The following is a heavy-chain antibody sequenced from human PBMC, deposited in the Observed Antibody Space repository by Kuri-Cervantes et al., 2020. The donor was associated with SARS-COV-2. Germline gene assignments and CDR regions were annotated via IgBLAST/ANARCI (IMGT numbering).Heavy chain of an antibody. J-gene: IGHJ3*02. D-gene: IGHD2-8*01. Sequence: SQTLSLTCAVYGGSFSGYYWSWIRQPPGKGLEWIGEINHSGSTNYNPSLKSRVTISVDTSKNQFSLKLSSVTAADTAVYYCASDGFGIVLMVYAINAFDIWGQGTMVTVSS. CDR1: GGSFSGYY. V-gene: IGHV4-34*01. CDR2: INHSGST. CDR3: ASDGFGIVLMVYAINAFDI.